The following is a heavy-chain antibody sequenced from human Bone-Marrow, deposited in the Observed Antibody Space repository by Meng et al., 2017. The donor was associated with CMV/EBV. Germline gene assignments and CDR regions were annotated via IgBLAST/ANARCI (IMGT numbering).Heavy chain of an antibody. D-gene: IGHD3-10*01. J-gene: IGHJ5*02. Sequence: VQSGVEMKGPGASVKVSCKASGYNFNTYGISWFRQAPGQGLEWMGIINPSGGSTSYAQRFQGRVTMTRDTSTSTAYMELRSLRSDDTAVYYCARAVGSGSYGWFDPWGQGTLVTVSS. V-gene: IGHV1-46*02. CDR1: GYNFNTYG. CDR2: INPSGGST. CDR3: ARAVGSGSYGWFDP.